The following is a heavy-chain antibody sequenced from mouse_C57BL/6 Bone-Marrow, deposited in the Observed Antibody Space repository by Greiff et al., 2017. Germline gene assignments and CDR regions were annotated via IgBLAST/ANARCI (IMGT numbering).Heavy chain of an antibody. V-gene: IGHV5-9-1*02. CDR1: GFTFSSYA. D-gene: IGHD1-1*02. Sequence: EVMLVASGEGLVKPGGSLKLSCAASGFTFSSYAMSWVRQTPEKRLEWVAYISSGGDYIYYADTVKGRFTISRDNARNTLYLQMSSLKSEDTAMYYCTREGTYYGNYFDYWGQGTTLTVSS. CDR3: TREGTYYGNYFDY. CDR2: ISSGGDYI. J-gene: IGHJ2*01.